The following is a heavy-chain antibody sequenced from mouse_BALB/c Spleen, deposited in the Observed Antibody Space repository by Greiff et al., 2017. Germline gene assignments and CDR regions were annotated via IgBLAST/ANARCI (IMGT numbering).Heavy chain of an antibody. CDR1: GYTFTSYW. Sequence: QVQLKQSGAELAKPGASVKMSCKASGYTFTSYWMHWVKQRPGQGLEWIGYINPSTGYTEYNQKFKDKATLTADKSSSTAYMQLSSLTSEDSAVYYCAPRYGNYGEDYWGQGTTLTVSS. CDR2: INPSTGYT. J-gene: IGHJ2*01. CDR3: APRYGNYGEDY. D-gene: IGHD2-10*02. V-gene: IGHV1-7*01.